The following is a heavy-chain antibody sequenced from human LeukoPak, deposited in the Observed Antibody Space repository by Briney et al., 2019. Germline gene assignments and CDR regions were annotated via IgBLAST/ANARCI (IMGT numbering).Heavy chain of an antibody. V-gene: IGHV3-30*04. CDR1: GFTFSSYA. D-gene: IGHD5-12*01. CDR2: ISYDGSNK. J-gene: IGHJ3*02. Sequence: GGSLRLSCAASGFTFSSYAMHWVRQAPGKGLEWVAVISYDGSNKYYADSVKGRFTISRDNSKNTLYLQMNSLRAEDTAVYYCARDLNSGYDDDACDIWGQGTMVTVSS. CDR3: ARDLNSGYDDDACDI.